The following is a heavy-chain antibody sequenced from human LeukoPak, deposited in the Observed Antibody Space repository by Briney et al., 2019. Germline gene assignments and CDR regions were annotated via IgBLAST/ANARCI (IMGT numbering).Heavy chain of an antibody. D-gene: IGHD5-18*01. CDR3: ARVGVDTAMVDAFDI. J-gene: IGHJ3*02. Sequence: ASLKVSCKASGGTFSSYAISWVRQAPGQGLEWMGSIIPIFGTANYAQKFQGRVTITTDESTSTAYMELSSLRSEDTAVYYCARVGVDTAMVDAFDIWGQGTMVTVSS. CDR2: IIPIFGTA. CDR1: GGTFSSYA. V-gene: IGHV1-69*05.